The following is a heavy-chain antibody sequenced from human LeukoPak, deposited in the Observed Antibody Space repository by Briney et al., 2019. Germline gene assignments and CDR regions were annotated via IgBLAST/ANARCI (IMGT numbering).Heavy chain of an antibody. CDR2: MYYRGST. J-gene: IGHJ4*02. CDR1: GGSISSSSHY. V-gene: IGHV4-39*07. Sequence: SETLSLTCTVSGGSISSSSHYWGWIRQPPGKGLEWIGSMYYRGSTYHNPSLKSRVTISVDTSKNQFSLKLTSVTAADTAVYYCARGLGYYDSSVGYWGQGTLVTVSS. CDR3: ARGLGYYDSSVGY. D-gene: IGHD3-22*01.